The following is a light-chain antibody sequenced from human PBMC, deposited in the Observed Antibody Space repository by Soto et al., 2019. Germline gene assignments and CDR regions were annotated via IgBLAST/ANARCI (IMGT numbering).Light chain of an antibody. CDR1: SGSIASNY. V-gene: IGLV6-57*04. J-gene: IGLJ3*02. CDR3: QSYDSNNRV. CDR2: DD. Sequence: NFMLTQPHSVSESPGKTVTISCTRSSGSIASNYVQWFQQRPGSAPTTVMYDDQRPSGVPDRFSGSIDSSSHSASLTISRLKTEDEADYYCQSYDSNNRVFGGGTKLTVL.